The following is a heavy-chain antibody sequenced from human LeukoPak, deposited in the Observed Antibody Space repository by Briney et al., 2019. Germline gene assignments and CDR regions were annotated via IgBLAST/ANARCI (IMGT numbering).Heavy chain of an antibody. D-gene: IGHD2-2*01. J-gene: IGHJ4*02. V-gene: IGHV3-30*04. CDR3: APSSPRLGYYFDY. CDR2: ISYDGSNK. Sequence: QPGRSLRLSCAASGFTFSSYAMHWVRQAPGKGLEWVAVISYDGSNKYYADSVKGRFTISRDSSKNTLYLQMNSLRAEDTAVYYCAPSSPRLGYYFDYWGQGTLVTASS. CDR1: GFTFSSYA.